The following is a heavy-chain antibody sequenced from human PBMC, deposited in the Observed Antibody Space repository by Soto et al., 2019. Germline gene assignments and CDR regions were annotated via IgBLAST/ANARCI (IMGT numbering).Heavy chain of an antibody. CDR1: GFTFSSYG. J-gene: IGHJ4*02. D-gene: IGHD5-18*01. CDR2: ISYDGSNK. CDR3: AKLPERVPPHTAMGRTPFDY. Sequence: QVQLVESGGGVVQPGRSLRLSCAASGFTFSSYGMHWVRQAPGKGLEWVAVISYDGSNKYYADSVKGRFTISRDNSKNTLYLQMNSLRAEDTAVYYCAKLPERVPPHTAMGRTPFDYWGQGTLVTVSS. V-gene: IGHV3-30*18.